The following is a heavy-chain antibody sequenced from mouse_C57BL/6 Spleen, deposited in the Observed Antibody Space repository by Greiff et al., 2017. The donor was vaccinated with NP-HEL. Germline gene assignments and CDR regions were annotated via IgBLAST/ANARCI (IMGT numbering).Heavy chain of an antibody. CDR1: GYSITSGYY. CDR2: ISYDGSN. V-gene: IGHV3-6*01. Sequence: EVKLQESGPGLVKPSQSLSLTCSVTGYSITSGYYWNWIRQFPGNKLEWMGYISYDGSNNYNPSLKNRISITRDTSKNQFFLKLNSVTTEDTATYYCARAYGSSYVTFAYWGQGTLVTVSA. D-gene: IGHD1-1*01. CDR3: ARAYGSSYVTFAY. J-gene: IGHJ3*01.